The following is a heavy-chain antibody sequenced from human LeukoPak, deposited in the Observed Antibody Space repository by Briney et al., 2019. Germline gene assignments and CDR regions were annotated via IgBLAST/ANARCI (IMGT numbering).Heavy chain of an antibody. V-gene: IGHV1-8*03. Sequence: ASVKVSCKASGYTFTSYDINWVRQATGQGLEWMGWMNPNSGNTGYAQKFQGRVTITADKSTSTAYMELSSLRSEDTAVYYCARVGATDGYYFDYWGQGTLVTVSS. CDR3: ARVGATDGYYFDY. CDR2: MNPNSGNT. J-gene: IGHJ4*02. CDR1: GYTFTSYD. D-gene: IGHD1-26*01.